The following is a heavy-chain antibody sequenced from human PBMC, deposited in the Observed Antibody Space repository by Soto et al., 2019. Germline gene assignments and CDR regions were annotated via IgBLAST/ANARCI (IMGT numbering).Heavy chain of an antibody. D-gene: IGHD3-10*01. CDR3: ARGIVRGVPHNWFDP. CDR2: IYYSGST. V-gene: IGHV4-31*03. CDR1: GGSISSGGYY. J-gene: IGHJ5*02. Sequence: QVQLQESGPGLVKPSQTLSLTCTVSGGSISSGGYYWSWIRQHPGKGLEWIGYIYYSGSTYYNPSLKSRVTISVDTSKNQFSLKLSSVTAADTAVYYCARGIVRGVPHNWFDPWGQGTLVTVSS.